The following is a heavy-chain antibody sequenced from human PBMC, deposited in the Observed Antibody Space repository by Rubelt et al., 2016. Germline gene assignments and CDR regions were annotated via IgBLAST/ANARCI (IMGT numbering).Heavy chain of an antibody. CDR1: GGSFSGYY. CDR3: ARGPRYCSSTSCFDNYYMDV. Sequence: QVQLQQWGAGLLKPSETLSLTCAVYGGSFSGYYWSWIRQPPGKGLEWIGEISHSGSTNYNPSLKSGVTISVDTSKNRVSLKLSSVTAADTAVYYCARGPRYCSSTSCFDNYYMDVWGKGTTVTVSS. J-gene: IGHJ6*03. CDR2: ISHSGST. V-gene: IGHV4-34*01. D-gene: IGHD2-2*01.